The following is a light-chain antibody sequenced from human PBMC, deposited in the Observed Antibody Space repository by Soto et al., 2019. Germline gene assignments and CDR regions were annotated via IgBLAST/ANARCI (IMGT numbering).Light chain of an antibody. CDR2: GAS. CDR1: QNVYTD. Sequence: EIVMTQSPATLSVSPGEGATLSCSASQNVYTDLAWYQQKPGQAPRLLIYGASTRATDMQGRFSGRGSGTEFTLTISSLQSEDFAVYYCQQYKKWPRTFGQGTKVDIK. V-gene: IGKV3-15*01. CDR3: QQYKKWPRT. J-gene: IGKJ1*01.